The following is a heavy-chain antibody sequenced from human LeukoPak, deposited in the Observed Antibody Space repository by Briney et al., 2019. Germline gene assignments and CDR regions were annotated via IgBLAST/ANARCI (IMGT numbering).Heavy chain of an antibody. D-gene: IGHD3-3*01. J-gene: IGHJ4*02. CDR2: ISGSGGST. CDR3: AKDSLLPVFGVVTPFDY. CDR1: GFTFSSYA. V-gene: IGHV3-23*01. Sequence: GGSLRLSCAASGFTFSSYAMSWVRQAPGKGLEWVSAISGSGGSTYYADSVKGRFTISRDNSKNTLYLQMNSLRAEDTAVYYCAKDSLLPVFGVVTPFDYWGQGTLVTVSS.